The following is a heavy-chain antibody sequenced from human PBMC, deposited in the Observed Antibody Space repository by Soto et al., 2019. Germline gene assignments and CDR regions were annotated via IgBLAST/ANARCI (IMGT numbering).Heavy chain of an antibody. CDR1: GFTFSSYG. Sequence: GGSLRLSCAASGFTFSSYGMHWVRQAPGKGLEWVAVISYDGSNKYYADSVKGRFTISRDNSKNTLYLQMNSLRAEDTAVYYCAKDAAGCSSTSCYREGEGMDVWGQGTTVTVSS. CDR2: ISYDGSNK. J-gene: IGHJ6*02. CDR3: AKDAAGCSSTSCYREGEGMDV. D-gene: IGHD2-2*01. V-gene: IGHV3-30*18.